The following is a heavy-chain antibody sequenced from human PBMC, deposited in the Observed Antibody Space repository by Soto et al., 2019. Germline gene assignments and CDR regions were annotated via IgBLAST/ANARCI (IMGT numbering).Heavy chain of an antibody. Sequence: SETLSLTXTVSGGSISNSYWTWIRQPPGKGLEWIGYIYYTGTTSYNPSLKSRVTISVDTSKNQFSLRLKSVTAADTALYYCARGALNWLDPWGRGTLVTVSS. CDR1: GGSISNSY. CDR2: IYYTGTT. V-gene: IGHV4-59*01. CDR3: ARGALNWLDP. J-gene: IGHJ5*02.